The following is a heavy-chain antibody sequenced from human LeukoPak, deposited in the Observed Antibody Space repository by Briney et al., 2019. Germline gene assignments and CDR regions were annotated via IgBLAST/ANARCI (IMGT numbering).Heavy chain of an antibody. CDR2: INSGGSTI. D-gene: IGHD3/OR15-3a*01. CDR3: AKGTGINLFHWFDP. J-gene: IGHJ5*02. Sequence: GGSLRLSCAASGFTFSSYEMNWVRQAPGKGLEWVSYINSGGSTIYYADSVKGRLTISRDNSKNTLSLQMNSLRADDTALYYCAKGTGINLFHWFDPGGQGTRVTVSS. CDR1: GFTFSSYE. V-gene: IGHV3-48*03.